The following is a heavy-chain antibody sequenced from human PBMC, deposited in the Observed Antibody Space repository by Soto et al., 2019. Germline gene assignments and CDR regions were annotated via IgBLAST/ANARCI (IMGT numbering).Heavy chain of an antibody. CDR1: GGSVSSGSYY. CDR2: IYYSGST. D-gene: IGHD6-19*01. CDR3: ARDLGSGWYEFDY. Sequence: SETLSLTCTVSGGSVSSGSYYWSWIWQPPGKGLEWIGYIYYSGSTNYNPSLKSRVTISVDTSKNQFSLKLSSVTAADTAVYYCARDLGSGWYEFDYWGQGTLVTVSS. V-gene: IGHV4-61*01. J-gene: IGHJ4*02.